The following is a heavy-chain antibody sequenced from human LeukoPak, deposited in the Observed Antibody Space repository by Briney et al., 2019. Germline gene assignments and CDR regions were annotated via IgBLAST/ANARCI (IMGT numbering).Heavy chain of an antibody. CDR2: INEAGNDK. CDR1: GFSFSNYW. Sequence: GGSLRLSCAASGFSFSNYWMTWVRQAPGKGLEWVANINEAGNDKYYVDSVTGRFTMSRDNAKNSLYLQMSSLRVEDTAVYYCVRDATRGGDFDYWGQGTLVTVSS. V-gene: IGHV3-7*01. CDR3: VRDATRGGDFDY. D-gene: IGHD3-16*01. J-gene: IGHJ4*02.